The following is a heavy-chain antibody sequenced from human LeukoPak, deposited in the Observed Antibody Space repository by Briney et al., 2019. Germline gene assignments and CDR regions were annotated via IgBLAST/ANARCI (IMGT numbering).Heavy chain of an antibody. Sequence: AAVKVSRKASGYTFTVYYMHWVRQAPGQGLEWMGWINPNSGGTNYAQKFQGRVTMTRDTSISTAYMELSRLRSDDTAVYYCARDGQWLVLAGPDYWGQGTLVTVSS. CDR3: ARDGQWLVLAGPDY. J-gene: IGHJ4*02. V-gene: IGHV1-2*02. CDR2: INPNSGGT. CDR1: GYTFTVYY. D-gene: IGHD6-19*01.